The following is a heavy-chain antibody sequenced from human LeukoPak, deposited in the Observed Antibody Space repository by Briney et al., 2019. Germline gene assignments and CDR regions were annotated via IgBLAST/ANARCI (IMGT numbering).Heavy chain of an antibody. CDR1: GFTFSSYA. V-gene: IGHV3-23*01. J-gene: IGHJ1*01. Sequence: GGSLRLSCAASGFTFSSYAMSWVRQAPGKGLEWVSAISGSGGSTYYADSVKGRFTISRDNSKNTLYLQMNSLRAEDTAVYYCAKDSKDGGNSAEYFQHWGQGTLVTVSS. CDR2: ISGSGGST. D-gene: IGHD2-21*02. CDR3: AKDSKDGGNSAEYFQH.